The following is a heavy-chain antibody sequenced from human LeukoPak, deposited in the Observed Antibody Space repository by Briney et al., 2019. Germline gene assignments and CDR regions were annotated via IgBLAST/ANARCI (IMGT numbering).Heavy chain of an antibody. Sequence: SETLSLTCAVSGGSISSSNWWSWVRQPPGKGLEWIGEIYHSGSTNYNPSLKSRVTISVDTSKNQFSLKLSSVTAADTAVYYCANGESSYYYDSSGYYYWGQGTLVTVSS. D-gene: IGHD3-22*01. CDR1: GGSISSSNW. J-gene: IGHJ4*02. V-gene: IGHV4-4*02. CDR3: ANGESSYYYDSSGYYY. CDR2: IYHSGST.